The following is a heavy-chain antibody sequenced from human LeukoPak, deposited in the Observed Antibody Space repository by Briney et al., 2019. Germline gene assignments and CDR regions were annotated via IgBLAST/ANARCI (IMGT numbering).Heavy chain of an antibody. D-gene: IGHD3-22*01. V-gene: IGHV3-7*01. CDR3: ARAKGDSSGYAEYFQH. CDR1: GFTFNTYW. Sequence: GGSLRLSCAASGFTFNTYWMSWVRQAPGKGLEWVANIKQDGSEKYYVDSVKGRFTISRDNAKNSLYLQMNSLRAEDTAVYYCARAKGDSSGYAEYFQHWGQGTLVTVSS. CDR2: IKQDGSEK. J-gene: IGHJ1*01.